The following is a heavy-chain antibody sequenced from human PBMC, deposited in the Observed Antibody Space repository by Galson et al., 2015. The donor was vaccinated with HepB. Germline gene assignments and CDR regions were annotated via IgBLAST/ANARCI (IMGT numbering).Heavy chain of an antibody. CDR1: GFTFSSYS. Sequence: SLRLSCAASGFTFSSYSMNWVRQAPGKGLEWVSSISSSGNYKYYGDSAKGRFTIFRDNAKNSLYLQMNSLRAEDTAVYYCARFRDMDVWGRGTTVTVSS. CDR3: ARFRDMDV. V-gene: IGHV3-21*06. J-gene: IGHJ6*02. CDR2: ISSSGNYK.